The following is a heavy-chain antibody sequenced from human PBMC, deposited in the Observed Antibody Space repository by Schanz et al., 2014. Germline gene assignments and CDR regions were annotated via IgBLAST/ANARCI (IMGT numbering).Heavy chain of an antibody. V-gene: IGHV1-69*02. D-gene: IGHD2-2*01. J-gene: IGHJ3*02. CDR3: ARGTMPGTFDI. CDR1: RSTFSSYT. Sequence: QVQLVQSGAEVKKPGSSVKVSCKASRSTFSSYTISWVRQARGQGLEWVGRFIPILDVGNYAQQFQGRVHFTADKSTSTAYMELSSLRFEDTALYYCARGTMPGTFDIWGQGTMVTVSS. CDR2: FIPILDVG.